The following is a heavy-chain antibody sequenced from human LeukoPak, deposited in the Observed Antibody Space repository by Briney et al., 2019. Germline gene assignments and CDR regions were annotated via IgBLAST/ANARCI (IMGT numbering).Heavy chain of an antibody. CDR1: GFTFSSYW. D-gene: IGHD6-13*01. CDR3: AKDTAAAEVYYYMDV. CDR2: IKQDGSEK. V-gene: IGHV3-7*01. Sequence: GGSLRLSCAASGFTFSSYWMSWVRQAPGKGLEWVANIKQDGSEKYYVDSVKGRFTISRDNAKNSLYLQMNSLRAEDTAVYYCAKDTAAAEVYYYMDVWGKGTTVTVSS. J-gene: IGHJ6*03.